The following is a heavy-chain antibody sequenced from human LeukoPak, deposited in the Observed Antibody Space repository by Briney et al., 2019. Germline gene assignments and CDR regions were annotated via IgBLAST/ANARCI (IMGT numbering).Heavy chain of an antibody. CDR3: ARDSLTWDYGDYSAFDI. CDR1: GFXFSSYS. CDR2: ISSSSSYI. Sequence: GGSLRLSCEASGFXFSSYSINWVRQAPGKGLEWISSISSSSSYIYYADSVKGRFTISRDNAKNSLYLQMNSLRADDTAVYYCARDSLTWDYGDYSAFDIWGQGTMVTVSS. D-gene: IGHD4-17*01. V-gene: IGHV3-21*01. J-gene: IGHJ3*02.